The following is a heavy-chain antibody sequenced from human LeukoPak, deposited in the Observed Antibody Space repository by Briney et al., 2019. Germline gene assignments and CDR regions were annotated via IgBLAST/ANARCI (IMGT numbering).Heavy chain of an antibody. CDR2: IISSSSTI. V-gene: IGHV3-48*01. CDR1: VFTFSSYS. Sequence: GGSLRLSCAASVFTFSSYSMNWVRQAPRKGLEWVSYIISSSSTIYYADSVKGRFTISRDNAKNSLYLQMHSLRAGDTAVYYCARVPSPGSYFVEFWGQGSQVTVSS. D-gene: IGHD1-26*01. J-gene: IGHJ4*02. CDR3: ARVPSPGSYFVEF.